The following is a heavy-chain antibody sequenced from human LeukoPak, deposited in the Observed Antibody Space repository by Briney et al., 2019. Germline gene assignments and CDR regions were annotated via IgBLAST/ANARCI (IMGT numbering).Heavy chain of an antibody. CDR3: ARDPVVRGVMNY. CDR1: GGSISSGSYY. D-gene: IGHD3-10*01. CDR2: IYTSGST. V-gene: IGHV4-61*02. Sequence: SETLSLTCTVSGGSISSGSYYWSWIRQPAGKGLEWIGRIYTSGSTNYNPSLKSRVTISVDTSKNQFSLKLSSVTAADTAVYYCARDPVVRGVMNYWGQGTLVTVSS. J-gene: IGHJ4*02.